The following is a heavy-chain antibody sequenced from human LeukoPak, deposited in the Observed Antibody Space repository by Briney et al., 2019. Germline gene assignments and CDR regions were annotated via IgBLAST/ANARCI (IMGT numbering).Heavy chain of an antibody. J-gene: IGHJ4*02. V-gene: IGHV4-59*01. CDR2: IYHNGRT. CDR1: GASFSNDY. Sequence: SETLSLTFTVSGASFSNDYWSWVRQAPGKGLEWIGYIYHNGRTNYNPSLKSRITMSIDTSQKQFSLKLISVTAADTAVYYCARASEGIGYFDTWGRGSLVTVSS. CDR3: ARASEGIGYFDT. D-gene: IGHD3-16*01.